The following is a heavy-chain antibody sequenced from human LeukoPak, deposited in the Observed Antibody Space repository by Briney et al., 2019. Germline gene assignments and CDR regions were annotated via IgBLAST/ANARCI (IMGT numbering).Heavy chain of an antibody. D-gene: IGHD4-17*01. CDR2: IYYSGST. Sequence: SETLSLTCSVSGGSITSSSHYWGWIRQSPEKGLEWIGSIYYSGSTNYNPSLKSRVSISVDTSESQLSLILRSVTAADTAVYYCARLDFRDGDYVFWYWGQGTLVTVSS. V-gene: IGHV4-39*07. CDR1: GGSITSSSHY. CDR3: ARLDFRDGDYVFWY. J-gene: IGHJ4*02.